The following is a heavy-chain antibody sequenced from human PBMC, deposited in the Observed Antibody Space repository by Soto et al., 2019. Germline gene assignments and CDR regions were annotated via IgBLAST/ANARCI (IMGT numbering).Heavy chain of an antibody. V-gene: IGHV1-46*01. J-gene: IGHJ5*02. Sequence: ASVKVSCKASGYTFTSYYIHWVRQAPGQGLEWMGIINPSGGSTSYAQKFQGRVTMTRDTSTSTVYMELSSLRSEDTAVYYCARDLGAAVAGSHENWFEPWGQGTLVTVSS. CDR1: GYTFTSYY. CDR3: ARDLGAAVAGSHENWFEP. CDR2: INPSGGST. D-gene: IGHD6-19*01.